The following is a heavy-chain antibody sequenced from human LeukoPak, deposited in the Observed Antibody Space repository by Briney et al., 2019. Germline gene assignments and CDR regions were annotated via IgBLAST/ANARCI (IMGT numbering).Heavy chain of an antibody. J-gene: IGHJ5*02. V-gene: IGHV4-4*02. CDR1: GGSISSSNW. Sequence: SETLSLTCAVSGGSISSSNWWSWVRQPPGKGLEWIGEIYHSGSTNYNPSLKSRVTISVDKSKNQFSLKLSSVTAADTAVYYCARSRYGDGDWFDPWGQGTLVTVSS. D-gene: IGHD4-17*01. CDR3: ARSRYGDGDWFDP. CDR2: IYHSGST.